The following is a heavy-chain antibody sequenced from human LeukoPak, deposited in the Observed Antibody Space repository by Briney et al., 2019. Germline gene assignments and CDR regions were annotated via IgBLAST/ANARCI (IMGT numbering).Heavy chain of an antibody. D-gene: IGHD4-17*01. CDR2: IKQDGSEK. J-gene: IGHJ4*02. CDR1: GFTFSSYW. CDR3: AREGYGDFIRYFDY. V-gene: IGHV3-7*03. Sequence: GGSLRLSCAASGFTFSSYWMSWVRQAPGKGLEWVANIKQDGSEKYYVDSVKGRFTISRDNAENSLYLQMNSLRAEDTAVYYCAREGYGDFIRYFDYWGQGTLVTVSS.